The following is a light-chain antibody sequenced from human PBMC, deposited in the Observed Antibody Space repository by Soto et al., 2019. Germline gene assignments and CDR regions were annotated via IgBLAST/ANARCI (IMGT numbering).Light chain of an antibody. CDR3: QQYDIAPFT. Sequence: DIVLTQSPGTLSLSPGERATLSCRASQSIRSSYLAWLQQKPGQSPRLLIYGASSRATGIPDRFSGSGSGTDFTLAISRLEPEDSALYYCQQYDIAPFTVGGGTKVDIK. CDR1: QSIRSSY. J-gene: IGKJ4*01. CDR2: GAS. V-gene: IGKV3-20*01.